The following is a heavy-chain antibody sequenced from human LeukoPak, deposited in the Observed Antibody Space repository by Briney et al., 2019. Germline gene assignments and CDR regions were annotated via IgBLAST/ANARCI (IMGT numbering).Heavy chain of an antibody. CDR2: ISPDGNIE. CDR1: GFTFTTFG. J-gene: IGHJ4*02. CDR3: ARATGGATTNGGYYFDY. Sequence: GGSLRLSCAASGFTFTTFGIHWVRQAPGKGLEWVAAISPDGNIEYYTDSVKGRFTISRDNAKNSLYLQMNSLRGEDTAVYYCARATGGATTNGGYYFDYWGQGTLVTVSS. V-gene: IGHV3-33*05. D-gene: IGHD2-8*01.